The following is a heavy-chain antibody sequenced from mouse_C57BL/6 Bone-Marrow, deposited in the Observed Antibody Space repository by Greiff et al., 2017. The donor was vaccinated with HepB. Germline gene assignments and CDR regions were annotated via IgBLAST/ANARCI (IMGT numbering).Heavy chain of an antibody. CDR2: IDPEDGET. J-gene: IGHJ4*01. D-gene: IGHD3-2*02. CDR3: AIAYSSGYGYAMDY. CDR1: GFNIKDYY. V-gene: IGHV14-2*01. Sequence: EVQLQQSGAELVKPGASVKLSCTASGFNIKDYYMHWVKQRTEQGLEWIGRIDPEDGETNYAPKFQGKATITADTSSNTAYLQLSSLTSEDTAVYYCAIAYSSGYGYAMDYWGQGTSVTVSA.